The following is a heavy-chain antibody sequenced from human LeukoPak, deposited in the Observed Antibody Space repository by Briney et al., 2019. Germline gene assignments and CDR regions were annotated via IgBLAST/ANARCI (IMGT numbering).Heavy chain of an antibody. CDR1: GYTFTGYY. CDR2: INPNSGGT. Sequence: ASVKVSCKASGYTFTGYYMHWARQAPGRGLEWMGWINPNSGGTNYAQKFQGRVTMTRDTSISTAYMELSRLRSDDTAVYYCAREGAFDRYYFDYWGQGTLVTVSS. D-gene: IGHD1-26*01. J-gene: IGHJ4*02. V-gene: IGHV1-2*02. CDR3: AREGAFDRYYFDY.